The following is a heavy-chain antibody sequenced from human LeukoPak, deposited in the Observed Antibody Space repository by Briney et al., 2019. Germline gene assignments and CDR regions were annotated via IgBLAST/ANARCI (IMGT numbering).Heavy chain of an antibody. CDR2: ISGSGGST. Sequence: ESGGSLRLSCAASGFTFSSYAMSWVRQAPGKGLEWVSAISGSGGSTYYADSVKGRFTISRDNSKNTLYLQMNSLRAEDTAVYYCAKGGDSGSYPSQFDYWGQGTLVTVSS. CDR3: AKGGDSGSYPSQFDY. D-gene: IGHD1-26*01. J-gene: IGHJ4*02. CDR1: GFTFSSYA. V-gene: IGHV3-23*01.